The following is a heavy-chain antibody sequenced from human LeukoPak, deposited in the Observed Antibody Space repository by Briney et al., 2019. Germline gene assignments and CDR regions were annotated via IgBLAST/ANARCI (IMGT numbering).Heavy chain of an antibody. Sequence: GGSLRLSCAASGFTVSSNYMSWVRQAPGKGLEWVSAISHSGGNTYYADSVKGRFTISRDNSNNTLYLQMYSLRAEDTAIYYCARATGIARPDYWGQGTLVTVSS. J-gene: IGHJ4*02. CDR1: GFTVSSNY. D-gene: IGHD6-6*01. CDR2: ISHSGGNT. CDR3: ARATGIARPDY. V-gene: IGHV3-23*01.